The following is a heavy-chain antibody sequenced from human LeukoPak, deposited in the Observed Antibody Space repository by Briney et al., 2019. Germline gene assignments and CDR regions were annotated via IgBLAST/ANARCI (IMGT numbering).Heavy chain of an antibody. CDR3: ARPPLYSGYDKLNDY. D-gene: IGHD5-12*01. CDR2: ISSSSSTI. Sequence: GGSLRLSCAVSGFTFSSYSMNWVRQAPGKGLEWVSYISSSSSTIYYADSVKGRFTISRDNAKNSLYLQMNSLRAEDTAVYYCARPPLYSGYDKLNDYWGQGTLVTVSS. CDR1: GFTFSSYS. V-gene: IGHV3-48*01. J-gene: IGHJ4*02.